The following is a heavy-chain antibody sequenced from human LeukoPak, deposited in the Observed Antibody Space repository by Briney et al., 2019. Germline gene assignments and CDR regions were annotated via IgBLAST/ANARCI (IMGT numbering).Heavy chain of an antibody. CDR2: IYPGDSQI. J-gene: IGHJ4*02. V-gene: IGHV5-51*01. CDR3: ARHVASSTWSTFDY. Sequence: GESLKISCKGSGYSFTSLWIGWVRQTPEEGLEWMGIIYPGDSQIKYSSSFRGQVTISVDKSISTAYLQWSSLKASDTAIYYCARHVASSTWSTFDYWGQGTPVTVSS. D-gene: IGHD6-13*01. CDR1: GYSFTSLW.